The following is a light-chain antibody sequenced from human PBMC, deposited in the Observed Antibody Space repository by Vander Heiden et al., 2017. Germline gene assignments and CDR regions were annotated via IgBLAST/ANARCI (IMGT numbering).Light chain of an antibody. Sequence: DIELTQSPSSRYVSVGDRVTITCRANQDISTHLNWYQQKPGKAPNLLIFAANTLQTGVPSTFSGSGSGTDFTLTITSLQAEHVATYYCQQSLSSPWTFGQGTKVEI. CDR1: QDISTH. CDR3: QQSLSSPWT. CDR2: AAN. V-gene: IGKV1-39*01. J-gene: IGKJ1*01.